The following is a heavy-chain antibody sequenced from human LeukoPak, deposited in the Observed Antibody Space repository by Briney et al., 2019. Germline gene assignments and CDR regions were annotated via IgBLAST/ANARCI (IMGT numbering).Heavy chain of an antibody. CDR1: GFTFSSYG. Sequence: PGGSLRLSCAASGFTFSSYGMHWVRQAPGKGLEWVAFIRYDGSNKYYADSVKGRFTISRDNSKNTLYLQMNSLRAEDTAVYYCAKDRVRIQLWSRVLLGDPFDYWGQGTPVTVSS. D-gene: IGHD5-18*01. CDR3: AKDRVRIQLWSRVLLGDPFDY. V-gene: IGHV3-30*02. J-gene: IGHJ4*02. CDR2: IRYDGSNK.